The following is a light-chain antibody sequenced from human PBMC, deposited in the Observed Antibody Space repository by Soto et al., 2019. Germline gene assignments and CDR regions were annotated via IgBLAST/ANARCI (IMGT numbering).Light chain of an antibody. CDR2: EVS. CDR1: SSDVGGYNY. Sequence: QSALTQPASVSGSPGQSITISCTGTSSDVGGYNYVSWYQQHPGKAPKLMIYEVSSRPSGVSNRFSGSKSGNTASLTISGLQAEDEADYYCSSYTSSSPLVFGTGTKVTVL. V-gene: IGLV2-14*01. J-gene: IGLJ1*01. CDR3: SSYTSSSPLV.